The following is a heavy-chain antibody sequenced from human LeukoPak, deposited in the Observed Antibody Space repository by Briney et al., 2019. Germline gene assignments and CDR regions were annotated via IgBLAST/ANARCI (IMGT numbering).Heavy chain of an antibody. CDR2: IYYSGST. D-gene: IGHD3-22*01. V-gene: IGHV4-31*03. CDR1: GGSISSGGYY. Sequence: PSQTLSLTCTVSGGSISSGGYYWSWIRQHPGKGLEWIGYIYYSGSTYYNPSLKSRVTISVDTSKNQFSLKLSSVTAADTAVYYCAREDDSSGYPEYWGQGTLVTVSS. J-gene: IGHJ4*02. CDR3: AREDDSSGYPEY.